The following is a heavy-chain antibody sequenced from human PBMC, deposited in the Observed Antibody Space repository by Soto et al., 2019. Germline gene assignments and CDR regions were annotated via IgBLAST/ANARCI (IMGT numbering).Heavy chain of an antibody. D-gene: IGHD3-10*01. CDR2: ISTNNDAI. CDR3: AKGRGGSGSLTPRVDF. J-gene: IGHJ4*02. V-gene: IGHV3-48*01. CDR1: GFSISDCS. Sequence: EVQLVESGGGLVQPGGSLRLSCAASGFSISDCSMNWVRRAPGKGLEWISYISTNNDAIYYADSVKGRFTVSRDGSKNTLYLQMSSLRAEDTALYYCAKGRGGSGSLTPRVDFWGQGTLVTVSS.